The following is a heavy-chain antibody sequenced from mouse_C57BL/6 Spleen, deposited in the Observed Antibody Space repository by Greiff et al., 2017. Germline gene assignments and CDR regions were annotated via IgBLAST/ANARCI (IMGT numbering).Heavy chain of an antibody. CDR1: GYTFTSYW. D-gene: IGHD1-1*01. CDR2: IDPSDSET. Sequence: QVQLQQPGAELVRPGSSVKLSCKASGYTFTSYWMHWVKQRPIQGLEWIGNIDPSDSETHYNQKFKDKATLTVDKSSSTADMQLSSLTSEDSAVYYCARVYYYGSSRYFDVWGTGTTVTVSS. CDR3: ARVYYYGSSRYFDV. J-gene: IGHJ1*03. V-gene: IGHV1-52*01.